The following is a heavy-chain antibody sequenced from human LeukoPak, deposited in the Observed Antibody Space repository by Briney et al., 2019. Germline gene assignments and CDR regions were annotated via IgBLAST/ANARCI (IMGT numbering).Heavy chain of an antibody. CDR3: ARDHVKLGSSFHPFDAFDV. J-gene: IGHJ3*01. D-gene: IGHD2-2*01. V-gene: IGHV7-4-1*02. CDR2: INTNTGNP. Sequence: ASVKVSCKASGYTFTNYAMNWVRQAPGQGLEWMGWINTNTGNPTYAQGFTGRFVFSLDTSVSTAYLQISSLKAEYTAVYYCARDHVKLGSSFHPFDAFDVWGQGTLVTVSS. CDR1: GYTFTNYA.